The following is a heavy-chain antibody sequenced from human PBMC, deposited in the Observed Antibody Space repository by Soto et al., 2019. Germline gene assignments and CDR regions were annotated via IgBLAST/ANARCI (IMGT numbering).Heavy chain of an antibody. D-gene: IGHD3-22*01. V-gene: IGHV1-18*01. CDR3: ARGRTYYYDRSGYDRGAIDI. J-gene: IGHJ3*02. CDR1: GYTFTSYG. Sequence: ASVKVSCKASGYTFTSYGISWVRQAPGQGLEWMGWISAYNGNTNYAQKLQGRVTMTTDTSTSTAYMELRSLRSDDTAVYYCARGRTYYYDRSGYDRGAIDISGQATLVTGS. CDR2: ISAYNGNT.